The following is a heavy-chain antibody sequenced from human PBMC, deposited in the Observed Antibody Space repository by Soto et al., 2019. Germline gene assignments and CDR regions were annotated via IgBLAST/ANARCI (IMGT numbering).Heavy chain of an antibody. CDR3: AREAGATVNYYYYYMGV. Sequence: QVQLHESGPGLVKPSETLSLTCTVSGGSISSYYWTWIRQPPGKGLEWIGYIYDSGSTNYNPALKGRVTISVDTSKNQFSLRLSSVAAADTAVYYCAREAGATVNYYYYYMGVWGKGTTVTVSS. CDR2: IYDSGST. D-gene: IGHD4-17*01. J-gene: IGHJ6*03. CDR1: GGSISSYY. V-gene: IGHV4-59*08.